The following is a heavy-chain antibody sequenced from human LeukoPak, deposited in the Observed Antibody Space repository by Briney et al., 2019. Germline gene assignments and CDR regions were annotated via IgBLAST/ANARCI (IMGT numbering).Heavy chain of an antibody. J-gene: IGHJ4*02. D-gene: IGHD3-22*01. CDR3: AREDDYYYDSSGSYFDY. V-gene: IGHV3-23*01. CDR1: GFNFSTYA. CDR2: VSGSGAHT. Sequence: GGSLRLSCATSGFNFSTYAMTWVRQAPAKGLQLVSAVSGSGAHTYYADSVKGRFTISRDNSRDTLYLQMNSLRAEDTAVYYCAREDDYYYDSSGSYFDYWGQGTLVTVSS.